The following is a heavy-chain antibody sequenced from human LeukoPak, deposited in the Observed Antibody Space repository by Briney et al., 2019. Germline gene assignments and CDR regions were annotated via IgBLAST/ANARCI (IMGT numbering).Heavy chain of an antibody. CDR2: IYSGGST. CDR3: ASEAKNYYGSGSYYTDY. D-gene: IGHD3-10*01. CDR1: GFTVSSNY. J-gene: IGHJ4*02. V-gene: IGHV3-66*01. Sequence: GGSLRLSCAASGFTVSSNYMSWVRQAPGKGLEWVSVIYSGGSTYYADSVKGRFTISRDNSKNTLYLQMNSLRAEDTAVYCCASEAKNYYGSGSYYTDYWGQGTLVTVSS.